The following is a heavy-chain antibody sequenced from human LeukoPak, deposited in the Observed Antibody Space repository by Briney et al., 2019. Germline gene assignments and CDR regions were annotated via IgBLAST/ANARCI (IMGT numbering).Heavy chain of an antibody. D-gene: IGHD6-19*01. Sequence: PSETLSLTCTVSGGSISSYYWSWIRQPAGKGLEWIGRIYSSGRTNYNPSLKSRVTMSVDTSKIQFSLKLSSVTAADTAVYYCARDRRPRAVAGAYISYGMDVWGQGTTVTVTS. CDR3: ARDRRPRAVAGAYISYGMDV. CDR2: IYSSGRT. V-gene: IGHV4-4*07. CDR1: GGSISSYY. J-gene: IGHJ6*02.